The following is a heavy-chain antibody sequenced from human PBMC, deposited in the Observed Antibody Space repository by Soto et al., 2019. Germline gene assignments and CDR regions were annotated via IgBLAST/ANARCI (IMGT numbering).Heavy chain of an antibody. J-gene: IGHJ4*01. CDR2: ISAYNGDT. CDR1: GYTFTRYS. Sequence: ASVKVSCKTSGYTFTRYSISWVRQAPGQGLEWMGWISAYNGDTNYAQNLQGRVTLTTDASTSTAYMEVRSLRSDDTAMYYCARDHAGSGWFRFDYWG. V-gene: IGHV1-18*01. D-gene: IGHD6-19*01. CDR3: ARDHAGSGWFRFDY.